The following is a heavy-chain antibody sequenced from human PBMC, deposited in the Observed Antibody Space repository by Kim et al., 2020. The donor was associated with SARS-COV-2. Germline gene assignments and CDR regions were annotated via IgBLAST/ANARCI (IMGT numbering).Heavy chain of an antibody. CDR2: INSDGSST. D-gene: IGHD6-19*01. V-gene: IGHV3-74*01. J-gene: IGHJ4*02. CDR1: GFTFSSYW. CDR3: AKLPVSGWSLGPFDH. Sequence: GGSLRLSCAASGFTFSSYWMQWVRQAPGKGLVWVSRINSDGSSTNYADSVKGRFTISRDNAKNTLYLQMNSLRAEDTAVYYCAKLPVSGWSLGPFDHWGQGTLVTVSS.